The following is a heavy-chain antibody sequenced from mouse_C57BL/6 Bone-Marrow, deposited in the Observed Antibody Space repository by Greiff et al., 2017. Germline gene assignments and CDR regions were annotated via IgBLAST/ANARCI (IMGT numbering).Heavy chain of an antibody. V-gene: IGHV5-12*01. Sequence: EVQRVESGGGLVQPGGSLKLSCAASGFTFSDYYMYWVRQTPEKRLEWVAYISNGGGSTYYPDTVKGRFTISRDNAKNTLYLQMSRLKSEETAMYYGARRGPHAIDYWGQGTSVTVSS. CDR3: ARRGPHAIDY. CDR2: ISNGGGST. J-gene: IGHJ4*01. CDR1: GFTFSDYY.